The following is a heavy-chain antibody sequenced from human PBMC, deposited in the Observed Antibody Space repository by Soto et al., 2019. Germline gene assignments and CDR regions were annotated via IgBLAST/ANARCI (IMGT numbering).Heavy chain of an antibody. CDR1: GFTFSDYY. V-gene: IGHV3-11*06. Sequence: PGGSLRLSCAASGFTFSDYYMSWIRRAPGKGLEWVSYISSSSSYTNYADSVKGRFTISRDNAKNSLYLQMNSLRAEDTAVYYCASYTDYGEIFDYWGQGTLVTVSS. J-gene: IGHJ4*02. CDR3: ASYTDYGEIFDY. CDR2: ISSSSSYT. D-gene: IGHD4-17*01.